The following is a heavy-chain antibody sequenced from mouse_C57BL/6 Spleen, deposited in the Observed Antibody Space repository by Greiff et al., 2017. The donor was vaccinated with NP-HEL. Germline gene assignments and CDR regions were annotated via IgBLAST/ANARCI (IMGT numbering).Heavy chain of an antibody. CDR3: ATQRGSSYGYFDV. V-gene: IGHV5-6*01. J-gene: IGHJ1*03. CDR1: GFTFSSYG. Sequence: DVHLVESGGDLVKPGGSLKLSCAASGFTFSSYGMSWVRQTPDKRLEWVATISSGGSYTYYPDSVKGRFTISRDNAKNTLYLQMSSLKSEDTAMYYCATQRGSSYGYFDVWGTGTTVTVSS. CDR2: ISSGGSYT. D-gene: IGHD1-1*01.